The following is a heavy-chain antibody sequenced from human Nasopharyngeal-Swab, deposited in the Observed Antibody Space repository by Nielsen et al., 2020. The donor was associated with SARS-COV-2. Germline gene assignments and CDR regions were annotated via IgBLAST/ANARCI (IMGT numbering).Heavy chain of an antibody. V-gene: IGHV3-30*18. Sequence: GESLKISCAASGFTFSSYGMHWVRQAPGKGLEWVAVISYDGSNKYYADSVKGRFTISRDNSKNTLYLQMNSLRAEDTAVYYCAKSQTGYLHYFDYWGQGTLVTVSS. CDR1: GFTFSSYG. CDR2: ISYDGSNK. D-gene: IGHD1-1*01. J-gene: IGHJ4*02. CDR3: AKSQTGYLHYFDY.